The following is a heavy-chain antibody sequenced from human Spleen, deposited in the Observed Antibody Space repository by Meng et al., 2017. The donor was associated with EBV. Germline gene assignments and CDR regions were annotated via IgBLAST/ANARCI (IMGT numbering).Heavy chain of an antibody. V-gene: IGHV4-59*01. J-gene: IGHJ4*02. D-gene: IGHD3-16*02. CDR1: GDSISTYY. CDR2: IYYTGST. Sequence: QVQLQGSGPRLVKPSETLSLICTVSGDSISTYYWNWVRQPPGKGLEWIGYIYYTGSTDYNPSLESRVTMSVDSSRNQFSLDLKSVTAADTAVYYCARGRSSYYFDAWGQGTLVTVSS. CDR3: ARGRSSYYFDA.